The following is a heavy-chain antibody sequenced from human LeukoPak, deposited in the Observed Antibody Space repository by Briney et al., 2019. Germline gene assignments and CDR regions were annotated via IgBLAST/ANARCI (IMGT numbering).Heavy chain of an antibody. CDR1: SGSISSDY. CDR2: VHASGNT. CDR3: ARRLRGDYFDY. D-gene: IGHD2-21*01. V-gene: IGHV4-4*09. Sequence: PSETLSLPCTVSSGSISSDYGSWLRQPPGKGLEWLGYVHASGNTNYHPSLKSRVTISVDTSKSQFSLKLSSVAAADTAVYYCARRLRGDYFDYWGQGRLVAVSS. J-gene: IGHJ4*02.